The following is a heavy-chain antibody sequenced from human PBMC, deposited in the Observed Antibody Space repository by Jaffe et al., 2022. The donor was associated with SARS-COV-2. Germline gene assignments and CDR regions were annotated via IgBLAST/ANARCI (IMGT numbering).Heavy chain of an antibody. CDR2: ISGSGGST. J-gene: IGHJ4*02. V-gene: IGHV3-23*01. CDR1: GFTFSSYA. CDR3: AKDEYYDSSGYYYDSYFDY. D-gene: IGHD3-22*01. Sequence: EVQLLESGGGLVQPGGSLRLSCAASGFTFSSYAMSWVRQAPGKGLEWVSAISGSGGSTYYADSVKGRFTISRDNSKNTLYLQMNSLRAEDTAVYYCAKDEYYDSSGYYYDSYFDYWGQGTLVTVSS.